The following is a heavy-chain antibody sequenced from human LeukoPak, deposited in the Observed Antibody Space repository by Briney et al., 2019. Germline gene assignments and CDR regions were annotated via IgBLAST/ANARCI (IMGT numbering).Heavy chain of an antibody. CDR1: GGSISSSSYY. D-gene: IGHD1-26*01. V-gene: IGHV4-39*01. CDR2: IYYSGST. Sequence: SETLSLTCTVSGGSISSSSYYWGWIRQPPGKGLEWIGSIYYSGSTYYNPSLKSRVTISVDTSKNQFSPKLSSVTAADTAVYYCARLVSIVGATGQLNFDYWGQGTLVTVSS. CDR3: ARLVSIVGATGQLNFDY. J-gene: IGHJ4*02.